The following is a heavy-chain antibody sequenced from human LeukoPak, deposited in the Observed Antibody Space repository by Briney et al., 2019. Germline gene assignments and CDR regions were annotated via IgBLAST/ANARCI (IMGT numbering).Heavy chain of an antibody. CDR1: GFTFSSYE. D-gene: IGHD4-17*01. V-gene: IGHV3-21*01. CDR3: ASAATVTTLFDCFQH. CDR2: ISSSSSYI. J-gene: IGHJ1*01. Sequence: GGSLRLSCAASGFTFSSYEMHWVRQGPGKGLECVSSISSSSSYIYYADSVKGRFTISRDNAKNSLFLQMSSLRAEDTAVYYCASAATVTTLFDCFQHWGQGTLVTVSS.